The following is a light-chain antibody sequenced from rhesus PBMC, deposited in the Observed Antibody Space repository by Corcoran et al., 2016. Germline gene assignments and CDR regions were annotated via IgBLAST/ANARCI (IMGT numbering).Light chain of an antibody. CDR1: QGIKNY. CDR3: QQYNNFPFT. CDR2: SVA. J-gene: IGKJ3*01. V-gene: IGKV1-66*01. Sequence: DIQMTQSPSSLSASVGDRVTITCRASQGIKNYLRWYRQKPGKATKPLIYSVASLETGVPSRFSGMRSGTDYTLTISSLQPEDSATYYWQQYNNFPFTFGPGTKLDIK.